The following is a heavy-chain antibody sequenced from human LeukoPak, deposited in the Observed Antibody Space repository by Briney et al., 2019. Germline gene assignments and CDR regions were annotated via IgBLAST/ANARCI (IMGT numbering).Heavy chain of an antibody. J-gene: IGHJ4*02. CDR1: GGYISSRSYY. CDR3: AASPGAAYFDY. V-gene: IGHV4-61*02. CDR2: IYTSGST. D-gene: IGHD2-15*01. Sequence: PSETLSLTCSVSGGYISSRSYYWSWIRQPAGKGLEWIGRIYTSGSTNYNPSLKSRVTISVDTSKNQFSLKLSSVTAADTAVYYCAASPGAAYFDYWGQGTLVTVSS.